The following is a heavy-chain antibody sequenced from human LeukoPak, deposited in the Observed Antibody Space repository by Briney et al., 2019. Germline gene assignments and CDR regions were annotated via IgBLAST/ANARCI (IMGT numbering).Heavy chain of an antibody. CDR1: GGSITSGDYY. V-gene: IGHV4-30-4*01. J-gene: IGHJ5*02. CDR2: IYYSGST. Sequence: SETLSLTCTVSGGSITSGDYYWSWIRQPPGKGLEWIGYIYYSGSTYYNPSLKSRVTISVGTSKNQFSLRLSSVTAADTAVYYCARGVRDSSWFDPWGQGTLVTVSS. D-gene: IGHD6-13*01. CDR3: ARGVRDSSWFDP.